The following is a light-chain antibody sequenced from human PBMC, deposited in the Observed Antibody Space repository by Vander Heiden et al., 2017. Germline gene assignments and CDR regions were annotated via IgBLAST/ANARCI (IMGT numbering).Light chain of an antibody. J-gene: IGKJ3*01. CDR3: QLGDSTPVT. CDR2: AAS. CDR1: QSISNY. Sequence: DIQMTQSPSSLSASVGDRVSITCRASQSISNYLNWYQQKPGKAPKLLVYAASSLKRGVPPRFSGSRSGTDFTLKISRLQPEDFATYYCQLGDSTPVTFGPGTRVDIK. V-gene: IGKV1-39*01.